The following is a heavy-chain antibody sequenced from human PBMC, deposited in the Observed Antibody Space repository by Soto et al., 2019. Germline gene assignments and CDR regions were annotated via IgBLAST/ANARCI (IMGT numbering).Heavy chain of an antibody. CDR3: ARVIQGYYGSGSYYNPKSAFDI. CDR1: GGTFSSYA. V-gene: IGHV1-69*01. Sequence: GASVKVSCKASGGTFSSYAISWVRQAPGQGLEWMGGIIPIFGTANYAQKFQGRVTITADESTSTAYMELSSLRSEDTAVYYCARVIQGYYGSGSYYNPKSAFDIWGQGTMVTVS. J-gene: IGHJ3*02. CDR2: IIPIFGTA. D-gene: IGHD3-10*01.